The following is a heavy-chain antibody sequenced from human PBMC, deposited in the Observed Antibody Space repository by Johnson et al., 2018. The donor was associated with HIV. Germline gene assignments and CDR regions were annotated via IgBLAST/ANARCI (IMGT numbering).Heavy chain of an antibody. CDR2: IYSGGST. Sequence: VLLVESGGGLVQPGGSLRLSCAASGFTFSSYWMSWVRQAPGKGLEWVSVIYSGGSTYYADSVKGRFTISRDNAKNSLYLQMNSLRAEDTALYYCARVSPDRKGFWSCYGGEAFDIWGQGTMVTVSS. V-gene: IGHV3-66*01. CDR1: GFTFSSYW. J-gene: IGHJ3*02. D-gene: IGHD3-3*01. CDR3: ARVSPDRKGFWSCYGGEAFDI.